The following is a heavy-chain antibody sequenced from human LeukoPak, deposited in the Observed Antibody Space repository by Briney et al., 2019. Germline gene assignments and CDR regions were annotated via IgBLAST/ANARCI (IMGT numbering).Heavy chain of an antibody. CDR2: INHSGST. J-gene: IGHJ4*02. CDR3: ARAGDNSGYSDY. CDR1: GGSFSGYY. Sequence: PSETLSLTCAVYGGSFSGYYWSWIRQPPGKGLEWIGEINHSGSTNYNPSLKSRVTTPVDTAKNQFSLKLSSVTAADTAVYYCARAGDNSGYSDYWGQGTLVTVSS. V-gene: IGHV4-34*01. D-gene: IGHD3-22*01.